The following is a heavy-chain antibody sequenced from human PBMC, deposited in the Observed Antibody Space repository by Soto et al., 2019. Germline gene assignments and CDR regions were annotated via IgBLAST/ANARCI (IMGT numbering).Heavy chain of an antibody. Sequence: GGSLRLSCAASGFTFDDYAMHLVRPAPGKGLEWVSGISWNSGSIGYADSVKGRFTISRDNAKNSLYLQMNSLRAEDTALYYCAKDLTNDYGDYGGDYFDYWGQGTLVTVSS. D-gene: IGHD4-17*01. CDR1: GFTFDDYA. J-gene: IGHJ4*02. CDR2: ISWNSGSI. CDR3: AKDLTNDYGDYGGDYFDY. V-gene: IGHV3-9*01.